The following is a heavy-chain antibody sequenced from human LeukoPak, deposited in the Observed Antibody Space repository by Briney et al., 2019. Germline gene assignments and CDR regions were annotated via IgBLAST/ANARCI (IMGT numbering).Heavy chain of an antibody. D-gene: IGHD5-18*01. CDR1: GFTFRDYA. Sequence: PGGSLRLSCTASGFTFRDYAMHWVRQAPGKGLEWVALISTDSINKYYADSVRGRFTISRDNSKNTVYLQINSLRADDTAVYYCGKTTTGYSSGQKPAWPVDSWGQGTLVTVSS. CDR3: GKTTTGYSSGQKPAWPVDS. CDR2: ISTDSINK. J-gene: IGHJ4*02. V-gene: IGHV3-30*04.